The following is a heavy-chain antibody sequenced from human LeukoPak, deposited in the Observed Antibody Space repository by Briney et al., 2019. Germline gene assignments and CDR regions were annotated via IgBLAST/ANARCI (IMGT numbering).Heavy chain of an antibody. CDR3: ARADRLHGGPYLIGP. CDR1: GYSFTDYY. D-gene: IGHD2-21*01. V-gene: IGHV1-2*02. CDR2: INPNSGGT. Sequence: ASVKVSCKTSGYSFTDYYMHWVRQAPGQGLEWMGWINPNSGGTSAAQKFQGRVTMTRDTSITTVYMGVSWLTSDDTAIYYCARADRLHGGPYLIGPWGQGTLVTVSS. J-gene: IGHJ5*02.